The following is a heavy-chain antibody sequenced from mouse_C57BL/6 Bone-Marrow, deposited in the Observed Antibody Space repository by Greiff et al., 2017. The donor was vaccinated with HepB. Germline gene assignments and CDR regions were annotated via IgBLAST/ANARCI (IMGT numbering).Heavy chain of an antibody. J-gene: IGHJ3*01. CDR3: ARDRGPYYGNYGWFAY. D-gene: IGHD2-10*01. CDR2: ISDGGSYT. V-gene: IGHV5-4*01. Sequence: EVQLVESGGGLVKPGGSLKLSCAASGFPFSSYAMSWVRQTPEKRLEWVATISDGGSYTYYPDNVKGRFTISRDNAKNNLYLQMSHLKSEDTAMYYCARDRGPYYGNYGWFAYWGQGTLVTVSA. CDR1: GFPFSSYA.